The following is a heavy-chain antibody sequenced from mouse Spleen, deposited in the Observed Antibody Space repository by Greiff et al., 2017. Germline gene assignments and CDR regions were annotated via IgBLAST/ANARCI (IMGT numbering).Heavy chain of an antibody. CDR3: ARLLTGAYFDY. J-gene: IGHJ2*01. V-gene: IGHV5-9*04. Sequence: EVKLVESGGGLVKLGGSLKLSCAASGFTFSSYAMSWVRQTPEKRLEWVATISSGGGNTYYPDSVKGRFTISRDNAKNTLYLQMSSLKSEDTAMYYCARLLTGAYFDYWGQGTTLTVSS. CDR2: ISSGGGNT. CDR1: GFTFSSYA. D-gene: IGHD4-1*01.